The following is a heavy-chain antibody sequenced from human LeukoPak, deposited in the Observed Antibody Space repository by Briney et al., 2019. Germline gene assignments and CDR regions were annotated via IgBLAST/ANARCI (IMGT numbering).Heavy chain of an antibody. J-gene: IGHJ4*02. CDR1: GFTFSSYA. D-gene: IGHD6-13*01. CDR3: ARDRSSWDYYFDY. V-gene: IGHV3-23*01. Sequence: GGSLRLSCAASGFTFSSYAMSWVRQAPGKGLEWVSAIIGGGGSTYYTDSVQGRFTISRDDSKNTLFLQMNSLRAEDTAVYYCARDRSSWDYYFDYWGQGTPITVSS. CDR2: IIGGGGST.